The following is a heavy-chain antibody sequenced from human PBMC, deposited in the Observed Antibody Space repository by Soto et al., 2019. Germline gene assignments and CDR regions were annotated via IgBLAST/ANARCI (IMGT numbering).Heavy chain of an antibody. CDR1: GDTFTDYY. V-gene: IGHV1-46*01. CDR3: ASGGHVVVVTAALDY. CDR2: VNPSGGHT. Sequence: QVQLVQSGAEVKKPGASVKVSCKASGDTFTDYYIHWVRQAPGQGLEWMGTVNPSGGHTTYAQHFLGRMTMTRDTSPSTLYMELTSLTSEDTAVYYCASGGHVVVVTAALDYWGQGPLVTVSS. J-gene: IGHJ4*02. D-gene: IGHD2-21*02.